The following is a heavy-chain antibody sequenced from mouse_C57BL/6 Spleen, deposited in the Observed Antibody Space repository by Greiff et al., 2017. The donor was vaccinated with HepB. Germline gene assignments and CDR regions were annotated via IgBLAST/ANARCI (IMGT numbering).Heavy chain of an antibody. CDR1: GYTFTSYW. CDR3: ARGPLPKRFDY. V-gene: IGHV1-50*01. J-gene: IGHJ2*01. D-gene: IGHD1-3*01. Sequence: QVQLQQPGAELVKPGASVKLSCKASGYTFTSYWMQWVKQRPGQGLEWIGEIDPSDSYTNYNQKFKGKATLTVDTSSSTAYMQLSSLTSEDSAVYYCARGPLPKRFDYWGQGTTLTVSS. CDR2: IDPSDSYT.